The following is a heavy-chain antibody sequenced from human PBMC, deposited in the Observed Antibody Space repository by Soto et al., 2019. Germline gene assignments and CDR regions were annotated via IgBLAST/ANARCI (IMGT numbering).Heavy chain of an antibody. V-gene: IGHV1-18*01. Sequence: QVQLVQSGAEVRQPGASVKVSCKASGYSFTTYGMSWVRQAPGQGLEYMGWINGYGHGAKYVQRFQGRFSMATDTYTNTVYMDLRSLTSDDTAVYYCVRDLNGDFYYWGQGTVVIVSP. J-gene: IGHJ4*02. CDR2: INGYGHGA. CDR1: GYSFTTYG. D-gene: IGHD3-10*01. CDR3: VRDLNGDFYY.